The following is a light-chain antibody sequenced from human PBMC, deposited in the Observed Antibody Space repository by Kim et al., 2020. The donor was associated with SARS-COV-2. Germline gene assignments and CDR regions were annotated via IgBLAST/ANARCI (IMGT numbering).Light chain of an antibody. V-gene: IGKV1-39*01. CDR3: QQSFGTPPIT. J-gene: IGKJ5*01. CDR1: QSIGTF. Sequence: DIQMTQSPSSLSASIGDRVTITCRASQSIGTFLNWYQQRPGNAPNLLIYGATTLQRGVPSRFSGSGSGTEFTLTISSLQPEDFVSYYCQQSFGTPPITFGQGTRLEIK. CDR2: GAT.